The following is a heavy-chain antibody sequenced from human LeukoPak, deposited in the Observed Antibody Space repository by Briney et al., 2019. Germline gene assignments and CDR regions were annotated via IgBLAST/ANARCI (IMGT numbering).Heavy chain of an antibody. D-gene: IGHD1-1*01. CDR3: AKSRSGSANWALRIFDN. CDR2: ISYDGSNK. J-gene: IGHJ4*02. CDR1: GFTFSSYG. Sequence: PGRSLRLSCAASGFTFSSYGMHWVRQAPGKGLEWVAVISYDGSNKYYADSVKGRFTISRDNSNNSLFVQMNSLRVEDTAVYFCAKSRSGSANWALRIFDNWGQGTLVTVSS. V-gene: IGHV3-30*18.